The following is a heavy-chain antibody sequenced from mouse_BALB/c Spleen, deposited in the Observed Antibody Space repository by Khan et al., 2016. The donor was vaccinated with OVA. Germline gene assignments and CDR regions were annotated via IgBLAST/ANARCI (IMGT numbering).Heavy chain of an antibody. Sequence: VQLQQSGAELAKPGASVKMSCKASGYTFTSYWMHWVKQRPGQGLEWIGYINPSTGYTEYNQKFKDKATLTADKSSSTAYMQLSSLTSEDSAVYYCAYGSSSWFAYWGQGTLVTVSA. V-gene: IGHV1-7*01. J-gene: IGHJ3*01. D-gene: IGHD1-1*01. CDR3: AYGSSSWFAY. CDR1: GYTFTSYW. CDR2: INPSTGYT.